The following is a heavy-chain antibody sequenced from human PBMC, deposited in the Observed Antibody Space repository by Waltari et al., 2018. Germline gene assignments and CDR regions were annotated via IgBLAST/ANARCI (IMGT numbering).Heavy chain of an antibody. CDR2: IYYSGTT. V-gene: IGHV4-30-4*08. CDR3: ARGGAERPLIYYYYMDV. Sequence: QVQLQESGPGLVKPSQTLSLTCTVSGGSISSGDYYWSWIRQPPGKGLELIGYIYYSGTTYYNPSLKCRVTISVDTSKNQFSLKLSSVTAADTAVYYCARGGAERPLIYYYYMDVWGKGTTVTVSS. D-gene: IGHD1-1*01. CDR1: GGSISSGDYY. J-gene: IGHJ6*03.